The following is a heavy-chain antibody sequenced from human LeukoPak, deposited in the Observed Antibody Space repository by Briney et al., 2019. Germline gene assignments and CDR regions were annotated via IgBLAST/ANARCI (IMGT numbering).Heavy chain of an antibody. CDR1: GFTFSSYS. CDR3: ARTYDFGRGPPGDAFDN. V-gene: IGHV3-48*04. Sequence: GGSLRLSCAASGFTFSSYSMNWVRQAPGKGLEWVSYISSSSSTIYYADSVKGRFTISRDNAKNSLYLRMNSLRVDDTAVYYCARTYDFGRGPPGDAFDNWGPGTWVIVSS. CDR2: ISSSSSTI. D-gene: IGHD3-3*01. J-gene: IGHJ3*02.